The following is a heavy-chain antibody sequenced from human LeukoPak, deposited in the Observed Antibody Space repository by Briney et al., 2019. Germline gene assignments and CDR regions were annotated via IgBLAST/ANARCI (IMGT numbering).Heavy chain of an antibody. Sequence: WASVKVSCKASGYTFTGYYMHWVRQAPGQGLEWMGWINPNSGGTNYAQKFQGRVTMTRDTSISTAYMELSRLRSDDTAVYYCARGVEYSRSSKDWYFDLWGRGTLVTVSS. D-gene: IGHD6-6*01. J-gene: IGHJ2*01. CDR2: INPNSGGT. CDR1: GYTFTGYY. V-gene: IGHV1-2*02. CDR3: ARGVEYSRSSKDWYFDL.